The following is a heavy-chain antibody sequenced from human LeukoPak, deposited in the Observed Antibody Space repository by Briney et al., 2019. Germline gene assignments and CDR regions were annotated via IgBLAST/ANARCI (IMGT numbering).Heavy chain of an antibody. CDR2: ISAYNGNT. D-gene: IGHD3-22*01. CDR1: GYTFTSYG. Sequence: GASVKVSCKASGYTFTSYGISWVRQAPGQGLGWMGWISAYNGNTHYAQNQGRLTMTTDTSTSTAYMELRSLRSDDTAVYYCARAPGYDSSGYFLHWGQGTLVTVSS. CDR3: ARAPGYDSSGYFLH. J-gene: IGHJ4*02. V-gene: IGHV1-18*01.